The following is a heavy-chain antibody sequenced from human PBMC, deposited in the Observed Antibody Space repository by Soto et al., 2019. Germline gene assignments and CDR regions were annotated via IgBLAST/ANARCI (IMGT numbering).Heavy chain of an antibody. CDR3: ARGGDRDY. Sequence: EVQLVESGGGLVQPGGSLRLSRVASGFTFNYYWMHWVRQAPGKGLMWISRLQTDGSHPDYADSVKGRFTISRDSARNALYLQKNHLSAEGTAGYYCARGGDRDYWGQGTLVTVPS. CDR2: LQTDGSHP. D-gene: IGHD2-21*02. J-gene: IGHJ4*02. CDR1: GFTFNYYW. V-gene: IGHV3-74*01.